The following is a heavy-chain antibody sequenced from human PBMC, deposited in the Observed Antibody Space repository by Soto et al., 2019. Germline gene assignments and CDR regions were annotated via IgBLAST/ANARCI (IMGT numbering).Heavy chain of an antibody. V-gene: IGHV3-23*01. CDR2: ISGSGGST. CDR3: AKGYGGSGDPARTYHYDYIDV. CDR1: GFTFSSYA. Sequence: GGSLRLSCAASGFTFSSYAMSWVRQAPGKGLEWVSAISGSGGSTYYADSVKGRFTISRDNSKNTLYLQMNSLRAEDTAVYYCAKGYGGSGDPARTYHYDYIDVWGKGTTVTVSS. J-gene: IGHJ6*03. D-gene: IGHD1-26*01.